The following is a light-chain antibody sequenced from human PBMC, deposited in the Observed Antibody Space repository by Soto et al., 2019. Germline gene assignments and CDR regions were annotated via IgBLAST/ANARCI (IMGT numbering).Light chain of an antibody. Sequence: EIVLTQSPGTLSLSPGERATLSCRASQSVSSSYLAWYQQKPGQAPRLLIYGASSRATGIPDRFSGSGSATDFTLTISRLEPEDFAVYYCQQYGTSTPLTFGGGTTVEIK. V-gene: IGKV3-20*01. CDR1: QSVSSSY. J-gene: IGKJ4*01. CDR2: GAS. CDR3: QQYGTSTPLT.